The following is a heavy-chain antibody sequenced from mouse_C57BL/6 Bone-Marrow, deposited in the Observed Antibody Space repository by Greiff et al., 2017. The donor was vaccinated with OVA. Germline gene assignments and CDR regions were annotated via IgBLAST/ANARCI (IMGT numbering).Heavy chain of an antibody. J-gene: IGHJ3*01. CDR3: TRCENDYRIAY. CDR2: IDTETGGK. V-gene: IGHV1-15*01. D-gene: IGHD2-4*01. CDR1: GYTFTDYE. Sequence: VKLQQSGAELVRPGASVTLSCKASGYTFTDYEMNWGKQTPGQGLEWIGEIDTETGGKADNQKFKGKATLTADKSSSTTYMKHHNLTSEDSAVYYCTRCENDYRIAYWGQGTLVTVAA.